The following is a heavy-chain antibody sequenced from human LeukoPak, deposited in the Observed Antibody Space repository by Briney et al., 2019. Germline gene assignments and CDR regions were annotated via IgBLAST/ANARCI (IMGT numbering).Heavy chain of an antibody. Sequence: GGSLRLSCAASGFTLGSYWMTWVRQAPRKGLEWAAAIKEDGSETYYVDSVKGRFTISRDNAKNSLYLKMSSLRVEDTAVYYCARTTHGDYWGQGTLVTVSS. V-gene: IGHV3-7*02. D-gene: IGHD1-1*01. CDR3: ARTTHGDY. CDR1: GFTLGSYW. J-gene: IGHJ4*02. CDR2: IKEDGSET.